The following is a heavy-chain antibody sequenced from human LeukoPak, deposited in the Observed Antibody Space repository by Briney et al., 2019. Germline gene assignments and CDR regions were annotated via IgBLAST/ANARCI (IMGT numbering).Heavy chain of an antibody. V-gene: IGHV4-61*02. CDR3: ARDYKGVLLTY. CDR1: AGSISSGSYY. Sequence: SQTLSLTCSVSAGSISSGSYYWSWIRQPAGKGLEWIGRIYTSGSTNYNPSLKSRVTISVDTSKNQLSLKLSSVTAADTAVYYCARDYKGVLLTYWGQGTLVTVSS. J-gene: IGHJ4*02. D-gene: IGHD2/OR15-2a*01. CDR2: IYTSGST.